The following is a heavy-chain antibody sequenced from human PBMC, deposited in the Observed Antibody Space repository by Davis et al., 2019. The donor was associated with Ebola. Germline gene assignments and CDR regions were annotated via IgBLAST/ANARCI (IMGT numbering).Heavy chain of an antibody. V-gene: IGHV3-9*01. J-gene: IGHJ6*02. CDR2: ISWNSVRS. CDR3: VAANYYGMDA. Sequence: PGGSLRLSCVASGFTIDDSAMHWVRLGPGKGLEWVSGISWNSVRSAYADSVKGRFTISRDNAKHALYLQMNSLRVEDTALYYCVAANYYGMDAWGQGTAVTVS. CDR1: GFTIDDSA. D-gene: IGHD6-25*01.